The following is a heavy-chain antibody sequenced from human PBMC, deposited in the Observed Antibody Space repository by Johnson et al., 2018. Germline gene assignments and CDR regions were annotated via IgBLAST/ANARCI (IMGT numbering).Heavy chain of an antibody. CDR2: ISYDGSNK. V-gene: IGHV3-30*03. J-gene: IGHJ3*02. CDR3: ATGRTLDI. CDR1: GFTFSSYG. Sequence: VQLVESGGGVVQPGRSLRLSCAASGFTFSSYGMHWVRQAPGKGLEWVAVISYDGSNKYYADSVKGRFTISRDNSKNTLYLQMNSLRAEDTAVYYCATGRTLDIWGLGTMVTVSS.